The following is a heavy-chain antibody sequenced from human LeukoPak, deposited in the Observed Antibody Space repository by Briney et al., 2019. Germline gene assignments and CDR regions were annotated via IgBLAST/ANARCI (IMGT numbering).Heavy chain of an antibody. CDR1: GGTFSSYA. D-gene: IGHD5-24*01. J-gene: IGHJ3*02. Sequence: PVKVSCKASGGTFSSYAISWVRQAPGEGLEWMGEIIPLFGTANSAQKFQGRDSLTADKSTPTAYMELSSLRSEETAVYYCAREGTRDGYNSDAFDIGGQGTMVTVSS. CDR2: IIPLFGTA. CDR3: AREGTRDGYNSDAFDI. V-gene: IGHV1-69*06.